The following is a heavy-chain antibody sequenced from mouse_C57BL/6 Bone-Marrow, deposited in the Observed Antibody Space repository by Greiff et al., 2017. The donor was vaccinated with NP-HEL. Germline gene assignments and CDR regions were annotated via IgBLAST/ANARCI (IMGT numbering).Heavy chain of an antibody. CDR1: GYTFTSYW. Sequence: VQLQQSGAELVKPGASVKMSCKASGYTFTSYWITWVKQRPGQGLEWIGDIYHGSGSTNYNEKFKCKATLTVDTSSSTAYMQLSSLTSEDCAVYYCARLRGYFDYWGQGTTLTVSS. V-gene: IGHV1-55*01. J-gene: IGHJ2*01. CDR3: ARLRGYFDY. CDR2: IYHGSGST.